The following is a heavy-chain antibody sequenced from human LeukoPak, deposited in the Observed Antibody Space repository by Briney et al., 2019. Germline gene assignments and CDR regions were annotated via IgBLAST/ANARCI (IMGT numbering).Heavy chain of an antibody. CDR1: GFTFSSYA. V-gene: IGHV3-23*01. CDR3: AKTSRVWFGERYFDY. D-gene: IGHD3-10*01. Sequence: PGGSPRLSCAASGFTFSSYAMSWVRQAPGKGLEWVSAISGSGGSTYYADSVKGRFTISRDNSKNTLYLQMNSLRAEDTAVYYCAKTSRVWFGERYFDYWGQGTLVTVSS. J-gene: IGHJ4*02. CDR2: ISGSGGST.